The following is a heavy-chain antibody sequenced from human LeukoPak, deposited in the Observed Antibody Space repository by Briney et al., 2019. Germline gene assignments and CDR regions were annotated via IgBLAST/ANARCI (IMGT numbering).Heavy chain of an antibody. Sequence: SETLSLTCTVSGGSISSYYWSWIRQPPGKGLEWMGNIYNSGSTNYNPSLKSRVTISVDTSKNQFSLKLSSVTAADTAVYYCASERYSSRQFDPWGQGTLVTVSS. CDR2: IYNSGST. CDR1: GGSISSYY. J-gene: IGHJ5*02. D-gene: IGHD6-13*01. V-gene: IGHV4-59*08. CDR3: ASERYSSRQFDP.